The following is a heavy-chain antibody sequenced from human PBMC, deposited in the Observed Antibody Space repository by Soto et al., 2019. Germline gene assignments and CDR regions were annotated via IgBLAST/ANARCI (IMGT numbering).Heavy chain of an antibody. CDR3: ARDLWGYCGTDCYPLDV. CDR1: GGSISGYY. V-gene: IGHV4-59*01. D-gene: IGHD2-21*02. J-gene: IGHJ6*02. CDR2: MYNTGIT. Sequence: PSETLSLTCTVSGGSISGYYWSWIRQPPGKGLEWIGYMYNTGITVYNPSFKSRVTISVDTSKNQFSLKLNSVTAADTAVYYCARDLWGYCGTDCYPLDVWGQGTTVTVSS.